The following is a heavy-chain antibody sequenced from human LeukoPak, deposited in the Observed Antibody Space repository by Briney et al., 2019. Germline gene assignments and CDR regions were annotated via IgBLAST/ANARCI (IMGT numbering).Heavy chain of an antibody. J-gene: IGHJ4*02. CDR1: GFTFSSYW. CDR3: AGLGGTVTWDY. D-gene: IGHD4-17*01. Sequence: GGSLRLSCAASGFTFSSYWMSWVRQAPGKGLEWVANIKEDGSEKYYVDSVKGRFTISRDNAKNSLYLQMNGLRVEDTAVYYCAGLGGTVTWDYWGQGTLVTVSS. V-gene: IGHV3-7*01. CDR2: IKEDGSEK.